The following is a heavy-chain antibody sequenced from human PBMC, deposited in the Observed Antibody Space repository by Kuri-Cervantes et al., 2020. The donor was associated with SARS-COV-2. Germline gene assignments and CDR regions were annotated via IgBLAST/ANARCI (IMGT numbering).Heavy chain of an antibody. D-gene: IGHD4-11*01. V-gene: IGHV1-18*01. CDR3: AMASPMTTVTNNWFDP. CDR1: GYTFTSYG. J-gene: IGHJ5*02. Sequence: ASVKVSCKASGYTFTSYGISWVRQAPGQGLEWMGWISAYNGNTNYAQKLQGRVTMTTDTSTSTAYMELRSLRSDDTAVYYCAMASPMTTVTNNWFDPWGQGTLVTVSS. CDR2: ISAYNGNT.